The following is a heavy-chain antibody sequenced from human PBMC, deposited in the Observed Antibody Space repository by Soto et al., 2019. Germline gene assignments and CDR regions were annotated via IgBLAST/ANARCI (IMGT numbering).Heavy chain of an antibody. D-gene: IGHD6-13*01. CDR2: ISGSGGST. J-gene: IGHJ4*02. CDR3: ARDPEQYSSSYVDY. CDR1: GFTFSSYA. V-gene: IGHV3-23*01. Sequence: GGSLRLSCAASGFTFSSYAMSWVRQAPGKGLEWVSAISGSGGSTYYADSVKGRFTISRDNAKNSLYLQMNSLRAEDTAVYYCARDPEQYSSSYVDYWGQGTLVTVSS.